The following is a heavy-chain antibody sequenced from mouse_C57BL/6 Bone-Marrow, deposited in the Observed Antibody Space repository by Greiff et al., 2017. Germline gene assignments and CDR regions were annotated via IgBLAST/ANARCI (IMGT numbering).Heavy chain of an antibody. V-gene: IGHV1-69*01. CDR3: ANLLAY. CDR1: SYTFTSYW. Sequence: QVQLKQPGAELVMPGASVKLSCKASSYTFTSYWMHWVKQRPGQGLEWIGEIDPSDSYTNYNQKFKGKSTLTVDKSSSTAYMQLSSLTSEDSAVYYCANLLAYWGQGTLVTVSA. J-gene: IGHJ3*01. CDR2: IDPSDSYT.